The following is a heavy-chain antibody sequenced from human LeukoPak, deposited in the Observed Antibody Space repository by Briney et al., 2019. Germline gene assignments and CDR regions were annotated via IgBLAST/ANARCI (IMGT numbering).Heavy chain of an antibody. CDR3: ARYGSGSYPPFDY. D-gene: IGHD3-10*01. CDR1: GGSIDITNY. J-gene: IGHJ4*02. V-gene: IGHV4-4*01. CDR2: IAHDGTT. Sequence: SETLSLTCGVSGGSIDITNYWSWVRQAPGKGLEWIGEIAHDGTTNYNPSLRSRVAMSFDRANNQFSLSLTSVTAADTAVYCCARYGSGSYPPFDYWGQGILVTVSS.